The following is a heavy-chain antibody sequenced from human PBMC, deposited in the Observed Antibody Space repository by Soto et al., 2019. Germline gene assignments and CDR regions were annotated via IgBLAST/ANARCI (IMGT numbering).Heavy chain of an antibody. CDR2: IYYSGST. Sequence: PSETLSLTCTVSGGSVSSGSYYWSWIRQPPGKGLEWIGYIYYSGSTNYNPSLKSRVTISVDTSKNQFSLKLSSLTAADTAVYYCARSAVVFFDYWGQGTLVTVSS. J-gene: IGHJ4*02. V-gene: IGHV4-61*01. CDR1: GGSVSSGSYY. CDR3: ARSAVVFFDY. D-gene: IGHD6-19*01.